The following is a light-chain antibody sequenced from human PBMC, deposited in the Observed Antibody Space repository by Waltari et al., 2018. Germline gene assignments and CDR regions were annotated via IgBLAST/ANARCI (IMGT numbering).Light chain of an antibody. CDR1: SSHLGTNT. Sequence: QSVLTQPPSSSGTPGKTVTISCPGVSSHLGTNTVNAYRQVPGAAPKLLIYGNYQRPSGVPARFSGSKSGTSASLAISGLQSEDEADYYCAAWDDRLNGGVFGGGTKLTVL. CDR2: GNY. V-gene: IGLV1-44*01. J-gene: IGLJ3*02. CDR3: AAWDDRLNGGV.